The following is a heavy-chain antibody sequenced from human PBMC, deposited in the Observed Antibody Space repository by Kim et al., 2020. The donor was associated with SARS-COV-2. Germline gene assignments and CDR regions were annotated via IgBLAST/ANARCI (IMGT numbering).Heavy chain of an antibody. V-gene: IGHV1-2*02. CDR2: INPNSGGT. D-gene: IGHD6-19*01. Sequence: ASVKVSCKASGYTFTGYYMHWVRQAPGQGLEWMGWINPNSGGTNYAQKFQGRVTMTRDTSISTAYMELSRLRSDDTAVYYCARDLKAVAGTDYWGQGTLVTVSS. J-gene: IGHJ4*02. CDR1: GYTFTGYY. CDR3: ARDLKAVAGTDY.